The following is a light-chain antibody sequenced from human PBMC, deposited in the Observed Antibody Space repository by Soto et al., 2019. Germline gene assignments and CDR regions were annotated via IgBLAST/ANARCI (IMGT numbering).Light chain of an antibody. J-gene: IGKJ3*01. CDR2: KAS. V-gene: IGKV1-5*03. CDR3: QQWVS. Sequence: DIQMTQSPSTLSASVGDRVNITCRASQSISGWLAWYQQKPGKAPKLLIYKASNLETGVPSRFSGSGSGTDFSLTISSLQPDDFATYYCQQWVSFGPGTKVDIK. CDR1: QSISGW.